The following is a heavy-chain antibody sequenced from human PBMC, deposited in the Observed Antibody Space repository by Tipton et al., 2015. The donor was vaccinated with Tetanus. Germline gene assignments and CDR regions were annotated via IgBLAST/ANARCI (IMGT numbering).Heavy chain of an antibody. Sequence: SLRLSCAASGFSFRSYGMPWVRQAPGKGLEWVAVLWFDGGDEYYADSVKGRFTISRDNSKNTVYLQMNSLRDDDTAVYYCARRAEARANWFASWGQGTRVTAAS. CDR1: GFSFRSYG. D-gene: IGHD2-8*01. CDR3: ARRAEARANWFAS. V-gene: IGHV3-33*01. J-gene: IGHJ5*01. CDR2: LWFDGGDE.